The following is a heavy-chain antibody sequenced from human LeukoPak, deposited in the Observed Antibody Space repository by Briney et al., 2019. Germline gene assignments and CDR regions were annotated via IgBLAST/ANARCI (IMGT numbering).Heavy chain of an antibody. J-gene: IGHJ6*03. V-gene: IGHV3-7*01. CDR1: EFSFSNYW. CDR3: ARGRSGSYRKGLYYYYYYYMDV. CDR2: IKRDGSER. Sequence: PGGSLRLSCAASEFSFSNYWMSWVRQAPGKGLEWVANIKRDGSERYYVDSVKGRLTISRDNAKNSLYLQINSLRAEDTAVYYCARGRSGSYRKGLYYYYYYYMDVWGKGTTVTVSS. D-gene: IGHD3-16*02.